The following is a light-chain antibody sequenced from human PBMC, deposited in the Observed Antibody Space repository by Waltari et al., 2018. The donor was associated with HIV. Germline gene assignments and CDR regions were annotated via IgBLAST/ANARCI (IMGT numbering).Light chain of an antibody. J-gene: IGLJ2*01. CDR2: YKSDSDK. CDR1: SGINVGTYR. CDR3: MIWHSSAVV. V-gene: IGLV5-45*02. Sequence: QAVLTQPPSLSASPGASASLTCTLRSGINVGTYRLSWSQQKPGSPPQYLLRYKSDSDKQQGSGVPSRFSGSKDASANAGILLISGLQSEDEADYYCMIWHSSAVVFGGGTKLTVL.